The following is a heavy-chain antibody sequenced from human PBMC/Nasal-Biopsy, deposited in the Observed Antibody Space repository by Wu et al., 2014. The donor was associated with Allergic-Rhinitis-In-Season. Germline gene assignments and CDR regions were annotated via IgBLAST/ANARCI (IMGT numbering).Heavy chain of an antibody. Sequence: LRLSCATSGFTFSDHYMSWVRQPPGKGLEWISYISNDGTAFYYADSVKGRFTVSRDNADNSLSLQMNSLRAEDTAVYYCARDRQPDRWGGLDVWGQGTTVTVSS. CDR1: GFTFSDHY. CDR2: ISNDGTAF. V-gene: IGHV3-11*01. CDR3: ARDRQPDRWGGLDV. J-gene: IGHJ6*02. D-gene: IGHD1-26*01.